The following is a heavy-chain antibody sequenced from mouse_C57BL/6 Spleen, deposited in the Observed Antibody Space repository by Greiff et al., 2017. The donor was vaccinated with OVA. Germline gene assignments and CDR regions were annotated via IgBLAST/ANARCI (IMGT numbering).Heavy chain of an antibody. CDR3: ARGYDYWYFDV. CDR2: IYPGSGNT. V-gene: IGHV1-76*01. Sequence: VQRVESGAELVRPGASVKLSCKASGYTFTDYYINWVKQRPGQGLEWIARIYPGSGNTYYNEKFKGKATLTAEKSSSTAYMQLSSLTSEDSAVYFCARGYDYWYFDVWGTGTTVTVSS. D-gene: IGHD2-2*01. CDR1: GYTFTDYY. J-gene: IGHJ1*03.